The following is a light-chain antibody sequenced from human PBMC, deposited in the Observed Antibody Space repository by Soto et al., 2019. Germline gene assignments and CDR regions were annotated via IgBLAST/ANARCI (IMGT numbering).Light chain of an antibody. CDR2: GAS. CDR1: QSVSSSY. J-gene: IGKJ3*01. Sequence: EIVLTQSPGTLSLSPGERATLSCRAGQSVSSSYLAWYQQKPGQAPRLLIYGASSRATGIPDRFSGSGSGTDFTLTISRLEPEDFAVYYCHQYGSSHFDFGPGTKVNIX. V-gene: IGKV3-20*01. CDR3: HQYGSSHFD.